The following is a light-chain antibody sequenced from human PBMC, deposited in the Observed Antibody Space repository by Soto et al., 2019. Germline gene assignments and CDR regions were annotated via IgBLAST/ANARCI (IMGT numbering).Light chain of an antibody. Sequence: DIQMTQSPSTLSASVGDRVTISCRASQNINTWLAWYQQQSGKAPQLLIYKATSLESGVPSRFSGGGSGTAFTLTFASLPPDDFVTFYCQQYNDSFPTFGQGTKVEIK. V-gene: IGKV1-5*03. CDR1: QNINTW. J-gene: IGKJ1*01. CDR3: QQYNDSFPT. CDR2: KAT.